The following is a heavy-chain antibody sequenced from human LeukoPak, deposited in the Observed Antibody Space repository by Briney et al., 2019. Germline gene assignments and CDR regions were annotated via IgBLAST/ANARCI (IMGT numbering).Heavy chain of an antibody. D-gene: IGHD4-17*01. Sequence: GGSLRLSCAASGFTFSSYAMHWVRQAPGKGLEWVAVISYDGSNKYYADSVKGRFTISRDNSKNTLYLQMNSLRAEDTAVYYCARVGDSDDYYYGMDVWGQGTTVTVSS. CDR3: ARVGDSDDYYYGMDV. J-gene: IGHJ6*02. CDR1: GFTFSSYA. CDR2: ISYDGSNK. V-gene: IGHV3-30*14.